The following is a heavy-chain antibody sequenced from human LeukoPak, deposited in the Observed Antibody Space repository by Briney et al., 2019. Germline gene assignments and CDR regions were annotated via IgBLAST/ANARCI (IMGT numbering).Heavy chain of an antibody. CDR3: AGPWDQVGFDP. Sequence: ASVKVSCKASGYTFTRYNIHWVRQAPGQGLEWMGWIYPKTGGTSYAQKFQGRVTMTRDTSISTAYMELIGLRSDDTAVYYCAGPWDQVGFDPWGQGTLVSVSS. CDR1: GYTFTRYN. CDR2: IYPKTGGT. J-gene: IGHJ5*02. V-gene: IGHV1-2*02. D-gene: IGHD1-26*01.